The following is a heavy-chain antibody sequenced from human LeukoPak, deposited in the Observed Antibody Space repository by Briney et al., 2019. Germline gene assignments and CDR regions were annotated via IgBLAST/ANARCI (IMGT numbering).Heavy chain of an antibody. J-gene: IGHJ5*02. CDR3: ARRPRWNYYGSGSYHWFDP. V-gene: IGHV4-34*01. Sequence: SETLSLTCAVYGGSFSGYYWSWIRQPPGKGLEWIGEINHSGSTNYNPSLKSRVTISVDTSKNQFSLKLSSVTAADTAVYYCARRPRWNYYGSGSYHWFDPWGQGTLVTVSS. D-gene: IGHD3-10*01. CDR1: GGSFSGYY. CDR2: INHSGST.